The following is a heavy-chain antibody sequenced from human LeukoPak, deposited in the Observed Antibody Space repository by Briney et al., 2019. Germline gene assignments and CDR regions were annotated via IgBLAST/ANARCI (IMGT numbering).Heavy chain of an antibody. D-gene: IGHD3-3*01. V-gene: IGHV3-48*02. CDR1: GFTFSSYS. Sequence: GGSLRLSCAASGFTFSSYSMNWVRQAPGKGLEWVSYISSSSSTIYYADSVKGRFTISRDNAKNSLYLQMDSLRDEDTAVYYCAREETVLRFLEWSRYYGMDVWGQGTTVTVSS. J-gene: IGHJ6*02. CDR2: ISSSSSTI. CDR3: AREETVLRFLEWSRYYGMDV.